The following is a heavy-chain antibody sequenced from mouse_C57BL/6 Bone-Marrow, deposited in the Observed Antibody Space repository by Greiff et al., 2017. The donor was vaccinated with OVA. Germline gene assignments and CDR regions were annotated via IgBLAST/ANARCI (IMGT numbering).Heavy chain of an antibody. D-gene: IGHD2-4*01. J-gene: IGHJ2*01. CDR2: INPSSGYT. CDR3: AREIYYDYALDY. V-gene: IGHV1-7*01. CDR1: GYTFTSYW. Sequence: QVQLQQSGAELVKPGASVKLSCKASGYTFTSYWMHWVKQRPGQGLEWIGYINPSSGYTKYNQKFKDQATLTADKSSSTAYMQLSSLTYEDSAVYYCAREIYYDYALDYWGQGTTLTVSS.